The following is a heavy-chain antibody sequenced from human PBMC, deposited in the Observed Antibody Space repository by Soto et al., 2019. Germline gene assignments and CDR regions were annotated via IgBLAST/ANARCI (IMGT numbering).Heavy chain of an antibody. J-gene: IGHJ4*02. CDR3: AKDRTNTWSFDY. V-gene: IGHV3-30*18. D-gene: IGHD2-8*02. CDR1: GFALTNQG. CDR2: ISNDGSNK. Sequence: GGSLRLSCEVSGFALTNQGVHWVRQAPGKGLEWVAVISNDGSNKYYDSVKGRFTISRDNSKNTVYLQMDSLRLEDTAVYYCAKDRTNTWSFDYWGQGTLVTVSS.